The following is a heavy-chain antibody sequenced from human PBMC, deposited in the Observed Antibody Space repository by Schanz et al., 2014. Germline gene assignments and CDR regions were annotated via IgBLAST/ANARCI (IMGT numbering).Heavy chain of an antibody. V-gene: IGHV1-46*01. D-gene: IGHD3-16*01. J-gene: IGHJ4*02. CDR3: TKGRTFGR. CDR1: GYTFTSYY. CDR2: INPSGGST. Sequence: QVQLVQSGAEVKKPGASVKVSCEASGYTFTSYYIHWFRQAPGQGLEWMGLINPSGGSTSYAQKFQGRVTMTRDTSTSTVYMELSSLRSEDTAVYYCTKGRTFGRWGQGTLVTVSS.